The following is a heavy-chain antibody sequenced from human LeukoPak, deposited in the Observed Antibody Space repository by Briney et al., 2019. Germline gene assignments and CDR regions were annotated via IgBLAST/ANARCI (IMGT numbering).Heavy chain of an antibody. D-gene: IGHD1-26*01. V-gene: IGHV1-69*13. Sequence: ASVKVSCKASGGTFRSYAISWVRQAPGQGLEWMGGILPMFGTANYAQKFQGRVTITADESTSTAHMELSSLRSEDTAVYYCARDRVGAYRCYFDYWGQGTLVTVSS. CDR3: ARDRVGAYRCYFDY. CDR1: GGTFRSYA. J-gene: IGHJ4*02. CDR2: ILPMFGTA.